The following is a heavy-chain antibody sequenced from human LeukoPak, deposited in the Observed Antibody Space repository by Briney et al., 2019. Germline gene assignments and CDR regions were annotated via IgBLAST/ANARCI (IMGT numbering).Heavy chain of an antibody. CDR1: GFSFSRYS. J-gene: IGHJ4*02. CDR2: ISISSGSI. V-gene: IGHV3-21*01. D-gene: IGHD3-22*01. CDR3: EKTYYYDRVGYSPFDY. Sequence: GGSLRLSCVASGFSFSRYSMNWVRQAPGKGLERVSSISISSGSIYYADSVKGRFTISRDNAKNSLYLQMNSLRAEDTAIYYCEKTYYYDRVGYSPFDYWGQGSRVIVSS.